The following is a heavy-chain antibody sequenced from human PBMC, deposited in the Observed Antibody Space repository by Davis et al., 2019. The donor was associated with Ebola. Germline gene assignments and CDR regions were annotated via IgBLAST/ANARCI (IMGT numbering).Heavy chain of an antibody. CDR3: ARVVYSSSWYNY. Sequence: GESLKISCAASGFTFDTYGMSWVRQAPGKGLEWVSVIYSGGSTYYADSVKGRFTISRDNSKNTLYLQMNSLRAEDTAVYYCARVVYSSSWYNYWGQGTLVTVSS. V-gene: IGHV3-53*01. CDR1: GFTFDTYG. D-gene: IGHD6-13*01. J-gene: IGHJ4*02. CDR2: IYSGGST.